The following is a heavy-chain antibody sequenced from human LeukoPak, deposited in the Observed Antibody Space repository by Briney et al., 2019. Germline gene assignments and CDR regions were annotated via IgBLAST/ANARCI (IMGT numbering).Heavy chain of an antibody. D-gene: IGHD3-22*01. CDR1: GGSISSYY. V-gene: IGHV4-59*01. CDR3: ARSYDSGGYFYYGMGV. CDR2: IFYSGST. Sequence: KPSETLSLTCTVSGGSISSYYWSWIRQPPGKGLEWIGYIFYSGSTDYNPSLKSRVTISVDTSKNQFSLKLSSVTTADTAVYFCARSYDSGGYFYYGMGVWGQGTTVTVSS. J-gene: IGHJ6*02.